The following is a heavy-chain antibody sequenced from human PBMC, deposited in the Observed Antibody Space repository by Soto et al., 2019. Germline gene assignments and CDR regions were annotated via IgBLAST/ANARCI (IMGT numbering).Heavy chain of an antibody. Sequence: QGQLVQSGVEVKKPGASVKVSCKASGYTFSRYGISWVRQAPGQGLEWMGWISGYNGDTNYAQKFQGRVNMTIDTSTNTAYMELRTLTSDDTAVYYCAKNGQPPYYYYGMDVWGQGTTVSVSS. CDR3: AKNGQPPYYYYGMDV. CDR2: ISGYNGDT. D-gene: IGHD2-8*01. V-gene: IGHV1-18*01. CDR1: GYTFSRYG. J-gene: IGHJ6*02.